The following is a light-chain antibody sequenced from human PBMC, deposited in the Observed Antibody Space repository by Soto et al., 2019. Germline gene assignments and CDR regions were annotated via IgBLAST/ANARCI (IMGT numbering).Light chain of an antibody. CDR3: SSYTSANTLV. CDR2: EVS. CDR1: SSDVGGYNY. J-gene: IGLJ2*01. V-gene: IGLV2-14*01. Sequence: QSALTQPASVSGSLGQSITISCTGTSSDVGGYNYVSWYQQHPGKAPKLMIYEVSNRPSGISIRFSGSKSGNTASLTISGLQAEDEADYYCSSYTSANTLVFGGGTKVTVL.